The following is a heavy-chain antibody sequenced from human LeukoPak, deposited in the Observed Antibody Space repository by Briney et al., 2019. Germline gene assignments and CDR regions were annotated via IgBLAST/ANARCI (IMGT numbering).Heavy chain of an antibody. CDR2: ISGSGGST. J-gene: IGHJ4*02. Sequence: PGGSLRLSCAASGFTFSSYSMNWVRQAPGKGLEWVSAISGSGGSTYYADSVKGRFTISRDNSKNTLYLQMNSLRAEDTAVYYCAKVWGGWGSSGVGFDYWGQGTLVTVSS. V-gene: IGHV3-23*01. CDR1: GFTFSSYS. CDR3: AKVWGGWGSSGVGFDY. D-gene: IGHD6-19*01.